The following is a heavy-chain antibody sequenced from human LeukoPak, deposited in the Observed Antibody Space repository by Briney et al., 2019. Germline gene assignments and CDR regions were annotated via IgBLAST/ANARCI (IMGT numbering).Heavy chain of an antibody. D-gene: IGHD6-19*01. CDR3: AREGSGRNFDY. V-gene: IGHV3-21*01. CDR1: GFTFSSYT. J-gene: IGHJ4*02. Sequence: GGSLRLSCAASGFTFSSYTMNWVRQAPGKGLEWVSSISSRSSYIYYADSVKGRFTIARDNAKNSLYLQMNSLRAEDTAVYYCAREGSGRNFDYWGQGTLVTVSS. CDR2: ISSRSSYI.